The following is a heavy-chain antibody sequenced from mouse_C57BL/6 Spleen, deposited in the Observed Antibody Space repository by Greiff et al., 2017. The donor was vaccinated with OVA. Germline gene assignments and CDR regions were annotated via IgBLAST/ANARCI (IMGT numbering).Heavy chain of an antibody. J-gene: IGHJ2*01. CDR1: GFTFSDYY. Sequence: EVKLVESEGGLVQPGSSMKLSCTASGFTFSDYYMAWVRQVPEKGLEWVANINYDGSSTYYLDSLKSRFIISRDNAKNILCLQMSSLKSEDTATYYCARGDDGYYPFDYWGQGTTLTVSS. CDR3: ARGDDGYYPFDY. CDR2: INYDGSST. D-gene: IGHD2-3*01. V-gene: IGHV5-16*01.